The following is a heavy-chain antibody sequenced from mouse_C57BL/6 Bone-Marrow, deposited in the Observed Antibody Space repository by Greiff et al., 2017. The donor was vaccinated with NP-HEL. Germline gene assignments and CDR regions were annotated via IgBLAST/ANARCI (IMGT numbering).Heavy chain of an antibody. Sequence: QVQLQQSGAELARPGASVKLSCKASGYTFTSYGISWVKQRTGQGLEWIGEIYPRSGNTYYNEKFKGKATLTADKSSSTAYMELRSLTSEDSAVYVCARWGYYYGSSYDWYFDVWGTGTTVTVSS. J-gene: IGHJ1*03. V-gene: IGHV1-81*01. CDR3: ARWGYYYGSSYDWYFDV. CDR2: IYPRSGNT. CDR1: GYTFTSYG. D-gene: IGHD1-1*01.